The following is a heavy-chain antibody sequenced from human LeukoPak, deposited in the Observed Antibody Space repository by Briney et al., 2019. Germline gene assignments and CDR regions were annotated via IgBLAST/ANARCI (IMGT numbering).Heavy chain of an antibody. CDR3: ARGSVVATYTFDY. CDR1: GGSISSYY. J-gene: IGHJ4*02. CDR2: IYYSGST. Sequence: SETLSLTCTVSGGSISSYYWSWIRQPPGKGLEWIGYIYYSGSTNYNPSLKSRVTISVDTSKNQFSLKLNSVTPEDTAVYYCARGSVVATYTFDYWGQGTLVTVSS. D-gene: IGHD5-12*01. V-gene: IGHV4-59*12.